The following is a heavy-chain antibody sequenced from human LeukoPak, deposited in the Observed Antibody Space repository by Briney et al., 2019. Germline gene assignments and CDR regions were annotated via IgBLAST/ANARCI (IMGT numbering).Heavy chain of an antibody. J-gene: IGHJ6*03. D-gene: IGHD3-16*02. CDR2: IYYSGST. Sequence: PSETLSLTCTVSGGSISSYYWSWIRQPPGKGLEWIGYIYYSGSTNYNPSLKSRVTISVDTSKNQFSLKLSSVTAADTAVYYCARGRMITFGGVIVTPTYYYYYMDVWGKGTTVTISS. V-gene: IGHV4-59*01. CDR3: ARGRMITFGGVIVTPTYYYYYMDV. CDR1: GGSISSYY.